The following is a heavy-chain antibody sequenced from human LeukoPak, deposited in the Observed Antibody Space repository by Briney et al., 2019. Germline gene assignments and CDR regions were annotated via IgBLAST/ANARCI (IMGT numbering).Heavy chain of an antibody. Sequence: SVKVSCKASGGTFSSYAISWVRQAPGQGLEWMGGIIPIFGTANYAQKFQGRVTITADESTSTAYMELSSLRSEDTAVYYCARVRDVDCSGGSCYNFDYWGQGTLVTVSS. CDR1: GGTFSSYA. V-gene: IGHV1-69*01. CDR3: ARVRDVDCSGGSCYNFDY. J-gene: IGHJ4*02. D-gene: IGHD2-15*01. CDR2: IIPIFGTA.